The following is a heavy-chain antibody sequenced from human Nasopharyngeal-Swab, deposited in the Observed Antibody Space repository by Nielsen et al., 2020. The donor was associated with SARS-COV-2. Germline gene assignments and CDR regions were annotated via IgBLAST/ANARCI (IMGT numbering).Heavy chain of an antibody. CDR1: GFSLSPSGVG. CDR3: AHTRPYFSDISTGWFDS. Sequence: SGPTLVNPTHTRTLTCTFSGFSLSPSGVGGGWRRQPPGKALEWLALIYWDDDKRYSPSLKSRLTITKDTSHTQVFLKMTYMDPVRPTTSFCAHTRPYFSDISTGWFDSWGQGTLVPVSS. J-gene: IGHJ5*01. D-gene: IGHD3-9*01. V-gene: IGHV2-5*02. CDR2: IYWDDDK.